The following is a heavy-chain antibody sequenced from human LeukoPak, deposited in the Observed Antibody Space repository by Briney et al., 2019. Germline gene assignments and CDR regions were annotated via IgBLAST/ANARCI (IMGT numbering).Heavy chain of an antibody. J-gene: IGHJ3*02. D-gene: IGHD3-10*01. Sequence: SETLSLTCAVYGGSFSGYYWSWIRQPPGKGLEWIGEINHSGSTNYNPSLKSRVTISVDTSKNQFSLKLSSVTDADTTQYYCARGSGAFDIWGQETMVTVSS. CDR3: ARGSGAFDI. V-gene: IGHV4-34*01. CDR2: INHSGST. CDR1: GGSFSGYY.